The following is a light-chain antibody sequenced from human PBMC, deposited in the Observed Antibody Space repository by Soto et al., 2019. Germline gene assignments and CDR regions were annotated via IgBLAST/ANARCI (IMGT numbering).Light chain of an antibody. CDR1: DSDVGGFDS. Sequence: QSALTQPASVSGSPGQSITILCTGTDSDVGGFDSVSWYQHYPGEAPKVIIYDVNYRPSGVSNRFSGSKSGNTASLTITGLQADDEADYYCTSYTYSSTWVFGGGTKVTVL. CDR3: TSYTYSSTWV. V-gene: IGLV2-14*01. J-gene: IGLJ3*02. CDR2: DVN.